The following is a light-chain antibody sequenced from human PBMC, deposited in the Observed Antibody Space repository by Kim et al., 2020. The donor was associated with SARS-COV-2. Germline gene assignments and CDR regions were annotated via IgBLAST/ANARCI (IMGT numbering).Light chain of an antibody. CDR1: QSVSSN. CDR3: QQYNNWPYT. CDR2: GAS. Sequence: SVSPGERATLSCRASQSVSSNLAWYQQKPGQAPRLLIYGASTRATGIPARFSGSGSGTEITLTISSLQSEDFAVYYCQQYNNWPYTFGQGTKLEI. V-gene: IGKV3-15*01. J-gene: IGKJ2*01.